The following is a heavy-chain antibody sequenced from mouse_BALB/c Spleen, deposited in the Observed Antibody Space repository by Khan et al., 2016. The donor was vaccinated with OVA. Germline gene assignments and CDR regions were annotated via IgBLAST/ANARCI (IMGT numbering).Heavy chain of an antibody. CDR3: ARRGYDYGRGALFAY. J-gene: IGHJ3*01. V-gene: IGHV2-2*02. CDR2: IWSAGST. CDR1: GFSLANYS. D-gene: IGHD2-4*01. Sequence: QVQLKQSGPGLVQPSQSLSITCTVSGFSLANYSVHWVRQSPGKGLEWLGVIWSAGSTDYNAAFISRLTISKDNSRSQVFFKVNSLQPNDTAIYXGARRGYDYGRGALFAYWGQGTLVTVSA.